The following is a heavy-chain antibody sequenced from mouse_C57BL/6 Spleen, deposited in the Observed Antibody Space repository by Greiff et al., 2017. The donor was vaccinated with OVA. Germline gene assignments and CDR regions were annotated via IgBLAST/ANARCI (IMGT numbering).Heavy chain of an antibody. D-gene: IGHD1-1*01. V-gene: IGHV1-15*01. CDR3: TRFVTTVGYFDV. CDR2: IDPETGGT. J-gene: IGHJ1*03. CDR1: GYTFTDYE. Sequence: VQLQQSGAELVRPGASVTLSCKASGYTFTDYEMHWVKQTPVHGLEWIGAIDPETGGTAYNQKFKDKAILTADKSSSTAYMELRSLTSEDSAVYYCTRFVTTVGYFDVWGTGTTVTVSS.